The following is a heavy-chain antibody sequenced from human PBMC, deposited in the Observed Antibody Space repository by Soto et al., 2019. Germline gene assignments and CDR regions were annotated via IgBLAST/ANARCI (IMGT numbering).Heavy chain of an antibody. CDR2: IYYSGST. J-gene: IGHJ4*02. CDR1: GGSISRYY. V-gene: IGHV4-59*08. D-gene: IGHD5-18*01. CDR3: ARRYGSCFDY. Sequence: QVQLQESGPGLVKPSETLSLTCTVSGGSISRYYWSWIRQPPGKGLDWIGYIYYSGSTNYNPSHKGRVPISVDTSKNQFSLNVSSVTAADTAVYYCARRYGSCFDYWGQGTLVTVSS.